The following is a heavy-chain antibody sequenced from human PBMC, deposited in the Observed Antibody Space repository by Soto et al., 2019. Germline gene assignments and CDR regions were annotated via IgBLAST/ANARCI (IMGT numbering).Heavy chain of an antibody. J-gene: IGHJ6*02. V-gene: IGHV3-30*03. CDR3: AEGGQLWTNYYYYGMDV. D-gene: IGHD5-18*01. Sequence: GSLRLSCAASGFTFSSYGMHWVRQAPGKGLEWVAVISYDGNNKYYAYSVEGRFTISRDNSKNTLYLQMNSLRAEDTAVYYGAEGGQLWTNYYYYGMDVWGQGTTVTVSS. CDR2: ISYDGNNK. CDR1: GFTFSSYG.